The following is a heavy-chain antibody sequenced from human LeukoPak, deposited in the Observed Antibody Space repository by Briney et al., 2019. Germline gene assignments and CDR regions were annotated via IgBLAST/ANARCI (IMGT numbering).Heavy chain of an antibody. J-gene: IGHJ6*02. CDR1: SGSISSHY. D-gene: IGHD6-19*01. Sequence: SETLSLTCTISSGSISSHYWSWIRQPPGKGLEWIGYISYSGSTNYSPSLTSRVTVSIDTSKRQLSLTLTSLTTADTAIYYCAGDLYSGSWSLGAMDVWGQGTTVIVSS. CDR3: AGDLYSGSWSLGAMDV. CDR2: ISYSGST. V-gene: IGHV4-59*11.